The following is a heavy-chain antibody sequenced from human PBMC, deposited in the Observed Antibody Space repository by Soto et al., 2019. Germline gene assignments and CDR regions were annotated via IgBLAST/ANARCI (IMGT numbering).Heavy chain of an antibody. CDR1: GYTFTTFW. Sequence: PGESLKISCTGFGYTFTTFWISWVRQMPGKGLEWMGRIDPIDSYTNYSPSFQGHVTISADKSISTAYLQWSSLKASDTAMYYWARRFCSSASCPRNYYGMDVWGKGTTVTVSS. CDR2: IDPIDSYT. D-gene: IGHD2-2*01. J-gene: IGHJ6*04. CDR3: ARRFCSSASCPRNYYGMDV. V-gene: IGHV5-10-1*01.